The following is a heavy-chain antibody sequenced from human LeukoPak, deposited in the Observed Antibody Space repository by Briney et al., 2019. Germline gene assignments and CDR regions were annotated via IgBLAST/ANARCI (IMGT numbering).Heavy chain of an antibody. J-gene: IGHJ4*02. Sequence: GSLRLSCAASGFTFGTYAMSWVRQAPGKGLEWVSSLSSSGGDTYSADPVKGRFTISRDESKNTLYLQMNSLSAEDTAVYYCARRGRDGGKALYYFDYWGQGTLVTVSS. V-gene: IGHV3-23*01. CDR1: GFTFGTYA. D-gene: IGHD3-16*01. CDR2: LSSSGGDT. CDR3: ARRGRDGGKALYYFDY.